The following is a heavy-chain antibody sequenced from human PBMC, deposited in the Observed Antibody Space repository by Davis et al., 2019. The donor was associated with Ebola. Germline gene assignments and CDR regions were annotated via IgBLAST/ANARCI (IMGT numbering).Heavy chain of an antibody. J-gene: IGHJ4*02. CDR2: INHSGST. CDR1: GGSISSSSYY. D-gene: IGHD3-16*02. Sequence: SETLSLTCTVSGGSISSSSYYWGWIRQPPGKGLEWIGEINHSGSTNYNPSLKSRVTISVDTSKNQFSLKLSSVTAADTAVYYCARGIRLGELSDEYWGQGTLVTVSS. V-gene: IGHV4-39*07. CDR3: ARGIRLGELSDEY.